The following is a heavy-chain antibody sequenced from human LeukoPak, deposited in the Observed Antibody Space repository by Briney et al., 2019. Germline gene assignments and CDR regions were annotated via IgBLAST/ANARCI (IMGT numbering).Heavy chain of an antibody. V-gene: IGHV3-21*01. J-gene: IGHJ5*02. D-gene: IGHD3-10*01. CDR2: ISSSSSSYI. CDR1: GFTFSNYP. CDR3: ARDRLSASGSYCNWFDP. Sequence: PGGSLRLSCAASGFTFSNYPMSWVRQAPGKGLEWVSSISSSSSSYIYYADPVKGRFTISRDNSKNTLYLQMNSLRAEDTAVYYCARDRLSASGSYCNWFDPWGQGALVTVSS.